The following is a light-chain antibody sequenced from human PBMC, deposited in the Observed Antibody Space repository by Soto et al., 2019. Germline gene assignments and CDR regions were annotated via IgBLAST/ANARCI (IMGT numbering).Light chain of an antibody. Sequence: DIQMTQSPSSLSASVGDRVIITFRASQSISNFLNWYQQKPGKAPKLLIRSASSLQSGVPSRFSGSGSGTDFTLSITSLQPEDFATYYCQQSYGAPITFGQGTRLEIK. V-gene: IGKV1-39*01. CDR3: QQSYGAPIT. CDR2: SAS. J-gene: IGKJ5*01. CDR1: QSISNF.